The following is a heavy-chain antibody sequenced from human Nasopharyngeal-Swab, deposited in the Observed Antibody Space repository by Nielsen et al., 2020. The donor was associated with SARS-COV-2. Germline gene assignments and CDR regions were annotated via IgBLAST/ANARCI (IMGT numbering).Heavy chain of an antibody. J-gene: IGHJ6*03. Sequence: GGSLRLSCAASGFTFSSYWMSWVRQAPGKGLEWVANIKQDGSEKYYVDSVKGRFTISRDNAKNSLYLQMNSLRAEDTAVYYCAKLGGLYDFWSGYYDYMDVWGKGTTVTVSS. D-gene: IGHD3-3*01. CDR1: GFTFSSYW. V-gene: IGHV3-7*01. CDR3: AKLGGLYDFWSGYYDYMDV. CDR2: IKQDGSEK.